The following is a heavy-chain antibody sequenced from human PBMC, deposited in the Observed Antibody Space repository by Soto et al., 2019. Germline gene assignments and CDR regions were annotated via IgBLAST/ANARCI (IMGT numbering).Heavy chain of an antibody. D-gene: IGHD3-22*01. V-gene: IGHV3-23*01. CDR1: EFTFSNYA. CDR2: ISYGGGTT. J-gene: IGHJ4*02. CDR3: AKNPGYYYDSTGYHFDY. Sequence: SGGSLRLSCAASEFTFSNYAMSWVRQAPGKGLEWVSAISYGGGTTYYADSVKGRFTISRDNSKNTPYLQMNSLRAEDTAVYYCAKNPGYYYDSTGYHFDYWGQGTLVTVSS.